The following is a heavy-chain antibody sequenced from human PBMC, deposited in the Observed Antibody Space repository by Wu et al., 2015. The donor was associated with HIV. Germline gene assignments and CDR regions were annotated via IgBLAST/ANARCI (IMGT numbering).Heavy chain of an antibody. Sequence: HVQMEQSGAVVRKPGASVRVPCKVSGNSLKKLSIQWVRQAPGKGLEWMGGFNPEDGKTIYAQRFQDRVVMTEDRSTETAYLDLKSLSSEDTAIFYCTAFPRDTWSTGFPYWGQGTLVIVSS. J-gene: IGHJ1*01. D-gene: IGHD5-24*01. V-gene: IGHV1-24*01. CDR1: GNSLKKLS. CDR3: TAFPRDTWSTGFPY. CDR2: FNPEDGKT.